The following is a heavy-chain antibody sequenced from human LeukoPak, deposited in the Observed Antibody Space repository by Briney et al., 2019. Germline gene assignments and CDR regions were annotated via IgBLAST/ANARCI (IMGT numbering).Heavy chain of an antibody. Sequence: SGPTLVXPTQTLTLTCTFSGFSLSTSGVGVGWIRQPPGKALEWLALIYWNDYKRYSPSLKSRLTITKDTSKNQVVLTMTNMDPVDTATYYCAHTLRFLEWLLFSYFDYWGQGTLVTVSS. V-gene: IGHV2-5*01. J-gene: IGHJ4*02. CDR3: AHTLRFLEWLLFSYFDY. CDR2: IYWNDYK. CDR1: GFSLSTSGVG. D-gene: IGHD3-3*01.